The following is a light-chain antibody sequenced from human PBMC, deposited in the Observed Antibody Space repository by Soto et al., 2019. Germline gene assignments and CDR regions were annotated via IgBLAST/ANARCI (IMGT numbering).Light chain of an antibody. Sequence: EVVLTQSPGTLSLSPGERATLSCRASQSVRSSSLAWYQHIPGQAPRLLIYGASSRATGVPDGFSGSGSETDFTLTISRLEPEDFAVYYCQQYSSSPFTFGPGTKVDIK. J-gene: IGKJ3*01. CDR1: QSVRSSS. CDR3: QQYSSSPFT. CDR2: GAS. V-gene: IGKV3-20*01.